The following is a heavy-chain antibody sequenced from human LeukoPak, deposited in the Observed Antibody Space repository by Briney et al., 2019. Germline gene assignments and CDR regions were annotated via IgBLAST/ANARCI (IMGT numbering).Heavy chain of an antibody. CDR1: GGSISSYF. V-gene: IGHV4-4*07. D-gene: IGHD3-10*01. Sequence: KPSETLSLTCTVSGGSISSYFWNWIRQLVGKGLEWIGRIYSSGSTNYNPSLKSRITMSIDTSKNQFSLKLNSVTAADTAVYYCARDYYDSGSYSSFDYWGQGTLVTVSS. J-gene: IGHJ4*02. CDR3: ARDYYDSGSYSSFDY. CDR2: IYSSGST.